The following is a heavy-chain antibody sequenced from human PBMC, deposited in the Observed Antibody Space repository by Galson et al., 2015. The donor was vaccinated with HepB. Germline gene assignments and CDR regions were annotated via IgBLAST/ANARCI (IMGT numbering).Heavy chain of an antibody. V-gene: IGHV4-4*07. CDR2: IYVGGST. CDR3: ARDRRGGNYCRSTTSCSYFDY. CDR1: GGSINGYY. Sequence: ETLSLTCIVSGGSINGYYWSWIRRPAGKGLEWIGRIYVGGSTSDNPSLKSRVTMSADTSKNQLSLKLTSVTAADTAVYYCARDRRGGNYCRSTTSCSYFDYWGHGALVTVSS. J-gene: IGHJ4*01. D-gene: IGHD2-2*01.